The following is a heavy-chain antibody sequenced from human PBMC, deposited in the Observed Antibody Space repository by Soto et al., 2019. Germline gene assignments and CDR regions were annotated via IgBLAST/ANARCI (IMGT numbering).Heavy chain of an antibody. D-gene: IGHD3-10*01. CDR1: GFTFSSYG. J-gene: IGHJ4*02. Sequence: QVQLVASGGGVVQPGTSLTLSCAASGFTFSSYGMHWVRQAPGKGLEWVAVVSFDAGNKYYADSVKGRFTIFRDNSNNTLTLQMNSLRTEDTALYDCAKALGCMTMVRGVTETDYWGQGTLVTGSS. CDR3: AKALGCMTMVRGVTETDY. CDR2: VSFDAGNK. V-gene: IGHV3-30*18.